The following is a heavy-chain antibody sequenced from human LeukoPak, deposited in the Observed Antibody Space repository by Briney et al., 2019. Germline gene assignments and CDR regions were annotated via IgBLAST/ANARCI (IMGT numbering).Heavy chain of an antibody. J-gene: IGHJ4*02. D-gene: IGHD3-10*01. CDR1: GFTVSTYV. V-gene: IGHV3-21*01. CDR2: ISGRGRYI. CDR3: ARDSGGGMGDY. Sequence: PGGSLRLSCAVSGFTVSTYVMHWVRQAPGKGLEWVSSISGRGRYIYYADCLKGRFTISRDNAKNSLYLQMNSLRAEDTAVYYCARDSGGGMGDYWGQGTLVTVSS.